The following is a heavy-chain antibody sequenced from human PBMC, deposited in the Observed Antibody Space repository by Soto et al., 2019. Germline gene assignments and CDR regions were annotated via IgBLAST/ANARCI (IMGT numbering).Heavy chain of an antibody. CDR3: ARDRGYNWNYGWFDP. V-gene: IGHV1-18*01. CDR2: ISAYNGNT. Sequence: QVQLVQSGAEVKKPGASVKVSCKASGYTFTSYGISWVRQAPGQGLEWLGRISAYNGNTNYAQKLQGRVTMTTDTTTSTAYMELRSLRSDDTAVYYCARDRGYNWNYGWFDPWGQGTLVTVSS. D-gene: IGHD1-7*01. CDR1: GYTFTSYG. J-gene: IGHJ5*02.